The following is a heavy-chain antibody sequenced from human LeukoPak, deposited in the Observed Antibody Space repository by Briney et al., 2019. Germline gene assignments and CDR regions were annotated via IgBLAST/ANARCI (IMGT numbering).Heavy chain of an antibody. CDR2: IKQDGSEK. D-gene: IGHD3-22*01. V-gene: IGHV3-7*01. CDR3: AKGGGYYDSSGYYTDY. Sequence: GGSLRLSCAGSGFTFSSYWMSWVRQAPGKGLEWVANIKQDGSEKYYVDSVKGRFTIPRDNAKNSLHLQMNSLRAEDTAVYYCAKGGGYYDSSGYYTDYWGQGTLVTVSS. CDR1: GFTFSSYW. J-gene: IGHJ4*02.